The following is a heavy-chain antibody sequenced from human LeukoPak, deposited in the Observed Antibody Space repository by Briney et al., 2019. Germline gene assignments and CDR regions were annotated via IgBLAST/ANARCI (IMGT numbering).Heavy chain of an antibody. D-gene: IGHD3/OR15-3a*01. J-gene: IGHJ4*02. Sequence: SETLSLTCTVSGGSISSYYWSWIRQPPGKGLEWIGYIYYSGSTNYNPSLKSRVTISVDTSKNQFSLKLSSVTAADTAVYYCARIKRGLNRAIIDYWGQGTLVTVSS. CDR2: IYYSGST. V-gene: IGHV4-59*01. CDR1: GGSISSYY. CDR3: ARIKRGLNRAIIDY.